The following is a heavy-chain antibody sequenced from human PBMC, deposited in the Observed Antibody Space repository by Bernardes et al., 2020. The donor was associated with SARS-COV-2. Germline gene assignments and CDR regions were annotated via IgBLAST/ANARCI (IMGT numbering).Heavy chain of an antibody. CDR1: GFMFSIYT. V-gene: IGHV3-48*01. CDR3: ARTVNGWAI. CDR2: MSSDSRTI. J-gene: IGHJ4*02. Sequence: GSLRLSCAASGFMFSIYTMNWVRQAPGKGPEWVSYMSSDSRTIYYADSVRGRFTVSRDNAKSSLYLQMDGLRAEDTAIYYCARTVNGWAIWGQGTPVTVSS. D-gene: IGHD6-19*01.